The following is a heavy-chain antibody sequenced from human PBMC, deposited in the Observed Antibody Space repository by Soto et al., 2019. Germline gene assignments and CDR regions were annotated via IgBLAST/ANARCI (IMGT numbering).Heavy chain of an antibody. CDR1: GFTFSSYG. D-gene: IGHD6-13*01. J-gene: IGHJ3*02. Sequence: QVQLVESGGGVVQPGRSLRLSCAASGFTFSSYGMHWVRQAPGKGLEWMAVISYDGSNKYYADSVKGRFTISRDNSKNTLYLQMNSLRAEDTAVYYCAKVGYDAFDIWGQGTMVTVSS. CDR2: ISYDGSNK. V-gene: IGHV3-30*18. CDR3: AKVGYDAFDI.